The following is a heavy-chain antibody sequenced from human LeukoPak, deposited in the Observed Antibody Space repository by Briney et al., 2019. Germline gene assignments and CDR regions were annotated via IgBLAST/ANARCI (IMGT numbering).Heavy chain of an antibody. J-gene: IGHJ4*02. V-gene: IGHV1-2*02. CDR2: INPNSGDT. CDR1: GYTFSDYY. CDR3: ASGLRYFDWLSQCRY. D-gene: IGHD3-9*01. Sequence: ASVKLSCKASGYTFSDYYIHCVRQAPGQALEWIGWINPNSGDTDYGQKFQGRFTMTRDTSISTVYMELSRLRSDDTAVYYCASGLRYFDWLSQCRYWGQGTLVTVSS.